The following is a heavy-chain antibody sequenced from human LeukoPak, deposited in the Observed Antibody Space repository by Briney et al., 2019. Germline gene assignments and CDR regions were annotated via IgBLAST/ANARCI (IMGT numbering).Heavy chain of an antibody. V-gene: IGHV3-30-3*01. Sequence: PGRSLRLSCAASGFTFSSYAMHWVRQAPGKGLEWVAVISYDGSNKYYADSVKGRFTISRDNSRNTLYLQMNSLRAADTAVYYCARDYGFDIVVVPAAIPFDYWGQGTLVTVSS. CDR3: ARDYGFDIVVVPAAIPFDY. D-gene: IGHD2-2*01. CDR1: GFTFSSYA. CDR2: ISYDGSNK. J-gene: IGHJ4*02.